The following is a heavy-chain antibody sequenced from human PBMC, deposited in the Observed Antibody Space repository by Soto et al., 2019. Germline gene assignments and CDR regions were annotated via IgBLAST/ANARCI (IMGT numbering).Heavy chain of an antibody. J-gene: IGHJ5*02. CDR1: GYTFTSYY. CDR2: INPSGGST. V-gene: IGHV1-46*01. Sequence: GASVKVSCKASGYTFTSYYMHWVRQAPGQGLDWMGIINPSGGSTSYAQKFQGRVTMTRDTSTSTVYMELSSLRSEDTAVYYCAANTYYYDSSGYYWLHFDPWGQGTLVTVSS. CDR3: AANTYYYDSSGYYWLHFDP. D-gene: IGHD3-22*01.